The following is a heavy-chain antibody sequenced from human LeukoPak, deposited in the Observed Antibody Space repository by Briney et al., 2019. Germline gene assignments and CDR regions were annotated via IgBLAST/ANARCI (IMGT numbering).Heavy chain of an antibody. Sequence: GGSLRLSCAASGFTFSSYAMSWVRQAAGKGLEGISAISGSGGSTYYAGSVKGRFTITRDNSKNTLYLQMNSLRAEDTAVYYCAKDRAGDDYWGQGTLVTVSS. V-gene: IGHV3-23*01. CDR1: GFTFSSYA. CDR3: AKDRAGDDY. CDR2: ISGSGGST. D-gene: IGHD3-16*01. J-gene: IGHJ4*02.